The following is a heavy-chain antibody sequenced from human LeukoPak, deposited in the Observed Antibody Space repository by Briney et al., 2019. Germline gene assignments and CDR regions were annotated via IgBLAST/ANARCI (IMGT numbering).Heavy chain of an antibody. CDR3: ARGTYCSNGACNPYFFDY. D-gene: IGHD2-8*01. CDR1: GGSINSYY. Sequence: SETLSLTCTVSGGSINSYYWSWIRQPPGKGLEWIGYIYDSVSIKYNPSLKSRVTISIDTSKNQFSLKLSSVTAADTAVYYCARGTYCSNGACNPYFFDYWGQGTLVTVPS. J-gene: IGHJ4*02. V-gene: IGHV4-59*01. CDR2: IYDSVSI.